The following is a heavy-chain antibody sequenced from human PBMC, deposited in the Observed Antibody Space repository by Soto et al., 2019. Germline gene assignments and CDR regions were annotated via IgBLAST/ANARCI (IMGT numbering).Heavy chain of an antibody. V-gene: IGHV3-23*01. CDR2: ISAGGDRT. CDR1: VFTFSNYP. Sequence: EVQVSESGGGLVQPGGSLRLSCATSVFTFSNYPMNWVCQSPGKGLEWVSGISAGGDRTYYAESVKGRLTISRDNSKNSVSLRMNSLRVQDTAVYYCARRVWGQGTLVTVSS. CDR3: ARRV. J-gene: IGHJ4*02.